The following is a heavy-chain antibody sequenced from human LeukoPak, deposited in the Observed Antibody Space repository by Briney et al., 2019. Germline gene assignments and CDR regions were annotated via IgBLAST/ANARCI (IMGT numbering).Heavy chain of an antibody. CDR3: TKALSSSFTGSSWEY. CDR1: GFTLNKSGIG. V-gene: IGHV3-30*18. CDR2: LSYDGTTK. Sequence: GGSLRLSCAASGFTLNKSGIGMHWVRQAPGKGLEWVAVLSYDGTTKYYGDSVQGRFTISRDSAKSSLYLQMNTLRAEDMAFYYCTKALSSSFTGSSWEYWGQGTLVTVSS. J-gene: IGHJ4*02. D-gene: IGHD6-6*01.